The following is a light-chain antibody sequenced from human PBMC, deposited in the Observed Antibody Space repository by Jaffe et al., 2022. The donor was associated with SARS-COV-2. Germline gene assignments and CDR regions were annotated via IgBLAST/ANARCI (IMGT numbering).Light chain of an antibody. V-gene: IGKV4-1*01. CDR1: QSVLYSSSNKNY. J-gene: IGKJ2*01. CDR2: WAS. Sequence: DIVTTQSPDSLAVSLGERATINCRSSQSVLYSSSNKNYLAWYQQTPGQPPKLLIYWASTRESGVPDRFSGSGSGTDFTLTISSLQAEDVAVYYCQQYYSTPYTFGQGTKLEIK. CDR3: QQYYSTPYT.